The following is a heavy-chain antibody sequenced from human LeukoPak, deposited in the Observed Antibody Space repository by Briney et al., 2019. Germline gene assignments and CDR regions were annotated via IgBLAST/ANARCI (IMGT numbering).Heavy chain of an antibody. CDR3: ARHPCGSGSLLTRDDAFDI. Sequence: SETLSLTCTVSGGSISSSSYYWGWIRQPPGKGLEWIGSIYYSGSTYYNPSLKSRVAISVDTSKNQFSLKLSSVTAADTAVYYCARHPCGSGSLLTRDDAFDIWGQGTMVTVSS. V-gene: IGHV4-39*01. CDR2: IYYSGST. D-gene: IGHD3-10*01. CDR1: GGSISSSSYY. J-gene: IGHJ3*02.